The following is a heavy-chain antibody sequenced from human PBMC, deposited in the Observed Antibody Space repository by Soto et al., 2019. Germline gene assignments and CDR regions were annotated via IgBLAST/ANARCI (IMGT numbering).Heavy chain of an antibody. Sequence: GGSLRLSCAASGFTFSSYWMSWVRQAPGKGLEWVANIKQGGSEKYYVDSVKGRFTISRDNAKNSLYLQMNSLRAEDTAVYYCARDPGYSSGWFDYWGQGTLVTVSS. CDR1: GFTFSSYW. CDR2: IKQGGSEK. CDR3: ARDPGYSSGWFDY. V-gene: IGHV3-7*01. D-gene: IGHD6-19*01. J-gene: IGHJ4*02.